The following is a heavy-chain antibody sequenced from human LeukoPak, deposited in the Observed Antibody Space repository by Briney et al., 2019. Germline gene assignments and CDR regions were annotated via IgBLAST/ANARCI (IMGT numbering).Heavy chain of an antibody. V-gene: IGHV3-7*01. D-gene: IGHD3-3*01. Sequence: GGSLRLSCAASGFTFSSYWMSWVRQAPGKGLEWVANIKQDGSEKYYVDSVKGRFTISRDNAKNSLYLQMNSLRAEDTAVYYCASVTYYDFWSGPLPAYWGQGTLVTVSS. CDR1: GFTFSSYW. CDR2: IKQDGSEK. CDR3: ASVTYYDFWSGPLPAY. J-gene: IGHJ4*02.